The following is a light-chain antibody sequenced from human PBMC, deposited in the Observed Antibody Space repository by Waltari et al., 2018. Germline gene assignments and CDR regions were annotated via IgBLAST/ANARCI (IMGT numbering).Light chain of an antibody. V-gene: IGKV3-20*01. CDR2: GAS. J-gene: IGKJ2*01. Sequence: EIVLTQPPGTLSLSPGERATLSCRASQSLTRKYLTWYQQKPGQAPRLLIYGASSRAAGIPDRFSGSGSGTDFTLTISRLEPEDFAVYYCQQYGSSVMYTFGQGTKLEIK. CDR1: QSLTRKY. CDR3: QQYGSSVMYT.